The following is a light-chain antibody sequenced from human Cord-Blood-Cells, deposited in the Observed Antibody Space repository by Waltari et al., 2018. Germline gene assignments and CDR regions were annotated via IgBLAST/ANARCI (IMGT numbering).Light chain of an antibody. CDR3: CSYAGSSTWV. J-gene: IGLJ3*02. V-gene: IGLV2-23*01. CDR2: EGS. Sequence: QSALTQPASVSGSHGQSITISCPGTISDVGSYNLVSWYQQHPGKAPKLLIYEGSKRPSGVSNRFAGSKSGNTASLTISGLQAEYEADYYCCSYAGSSTWVFGGGTKLTVL. CDR1: ISDVGSYNL.